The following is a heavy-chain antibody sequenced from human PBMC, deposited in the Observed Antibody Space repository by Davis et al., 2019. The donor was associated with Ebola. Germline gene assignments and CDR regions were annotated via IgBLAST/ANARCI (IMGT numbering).Heavy chain of an antibody. D-gene: IGHD3-3*01. CDR2: IIPIFGTA. J-gene: IGHJ6*02. CDR1: GGTFSSYA. CDR3: ARDGRDFWSGYYYYYYGMDV. V-gene: IGHV1-69*13. Sequence: SVKVSCKASGGTFSSYAISWVRQAPGQGLEWMGGIIPIFGTATYAQKFQGRVTITADESTSTAYMELSSLRSEDTAVYYCARDGRDFWSGYYYYYYGMDVWGQGTTVTVSS.